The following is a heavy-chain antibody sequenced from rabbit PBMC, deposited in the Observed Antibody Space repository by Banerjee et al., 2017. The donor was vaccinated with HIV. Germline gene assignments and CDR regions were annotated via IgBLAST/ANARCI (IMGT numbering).Heavy chain of an antibody. CDR2: IYADSSGNT. CDR3: ARTADIGYGYAPFKL. CDR1: GFSFSSSYW. V-gene: IGHV1S45*01. D-gene: IGHD6-1*01. Sequence: EESGGDLVKPEGSLTLTCTASGFSFSSSYWICWVRQAPGKGLELIACIYADSSGNTYYASWAKGRFTISKTSSTTVTLQMTSLTAADTATYFCARTADIGYGYAPFKLWGQGTLVTVS. J-gene: IGHJ4*01.